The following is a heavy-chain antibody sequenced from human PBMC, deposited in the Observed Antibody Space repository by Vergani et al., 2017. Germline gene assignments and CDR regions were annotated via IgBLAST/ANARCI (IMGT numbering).Heavy chain of an antibody. CDR1: GGSFSGYF. CDR3: ARGMLVPYYYYYGMDV. D-gene: IGHD6-13*01. Sequence: QVPLQQWGAGLLKPSETLSLTCAVYGGSFSGYFWSWLRQPPGKGLEWIGEVNHCGSTIYNPSLKSRVTISVDTSKNQFSLKLSSVTAADTAVYYCARGMLVPYYYYYGMDVWGQGTTVTVSS. CDR2: VNHCGST. J-gene: IGHJ6*02. V-gene: IGHV4-34*01.